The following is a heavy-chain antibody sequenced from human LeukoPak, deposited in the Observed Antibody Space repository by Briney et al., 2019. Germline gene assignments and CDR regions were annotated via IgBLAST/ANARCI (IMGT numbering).Heavy chain of an antibody. CDR2: INSDGVNT. J-gene: IGHJ4*02. CDR1: GFTFSNYW. CDR3: ARDGYYDILTGTDF. D-gene: IGHD3-9*01. V-gene: IGHV3-74*01. Sequence: GGSLRLSCAASGFTFSNYWMHWVRQAPGKGLVWVSRINSDGVNTSYADSVKGRFTISRDNAKNTLYLHMNSLRAEDTAVYYCARDGYYDILTGTDFWGQGTLVTVSS.